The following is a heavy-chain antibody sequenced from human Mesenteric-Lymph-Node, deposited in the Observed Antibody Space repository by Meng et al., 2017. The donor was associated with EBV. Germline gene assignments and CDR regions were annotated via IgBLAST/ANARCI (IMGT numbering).Heavy chain of an antibody. CDR3: ARGAYFDWMSYFDH. J-gene: IGHJ4*02. Sequence: QVQLVESGGGVVQPGRSLRLACAASGFTFSNYGIHWVRQAPGRGLEWVAVISHRGTNSYYAGSVKGRFTISRDTAKNTVYLQMDSLRAEDTAVYYCARGAYFDWMSYFDHWGQGTLGTVAS. V-gene: IGHV3-30*03. CDR1: GFTFSNYG. D-gene: IGHD3-9*01. CDR2: ISHRGTNS.